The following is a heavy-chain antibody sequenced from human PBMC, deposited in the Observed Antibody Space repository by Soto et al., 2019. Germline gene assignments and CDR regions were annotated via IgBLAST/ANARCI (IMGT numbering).Heavy chain of an antibody. CDR2: IYPGDSDT. CDR3: ARLSYDSSGISLSLFDY. CDR1: GYSFTSYW. V-gene: IGHV5-51*01. Sequence: GESLKISCKGSGYSFTSYWIGWVRQMPGKGLEWMGIIYPGDSDTRYSPSFQGQVTISADKSISTAYLQWSSLKASDTAMYYCARLSYDSSGISLSLFDYWGQGTLVTVSS. D-gene: IGHD3-22*01. J-gene: IGHJ4*02.